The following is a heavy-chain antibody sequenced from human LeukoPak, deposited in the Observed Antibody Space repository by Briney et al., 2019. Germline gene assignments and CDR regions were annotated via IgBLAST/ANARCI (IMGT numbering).Heavy chain of an antibody. Sequence: GASVKVSCKASGYTFTCYYMHWVRQAPGQGREGMGWINPNSGGTNYAQKFQGRGTMTRDTSISTAYMELSRLRSDDTAVYYCAREGGSGSYYPTDYWGQGTLVTVSS. D-gene: IGHD3-10*01. V-gene: IGHV1-2*02. CDR3: AREGGSGSYYPTDY. CDR2: INPNSGGT. CDR1: GYTFTCYY. J-gene: IGHJ4*02.